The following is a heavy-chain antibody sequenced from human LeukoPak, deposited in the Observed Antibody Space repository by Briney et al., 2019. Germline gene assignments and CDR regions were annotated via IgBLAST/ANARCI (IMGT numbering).Heavy chain of an antibody. Sequence: GGSLRLSCAASGFTVSSNEMSWVRQAPGKGLEWVSIISSGSSAIFSADALKGRFTISRDDAKNLLYLDMNSLRAEDTAVYYCARGHTAVTRHFDFWGQGTLVTVSS. D-gene: IGHD4-17*01. CDR1: GFTVSSNE. CDR2: ISSGSSAI. J-gene: IGHJ4*02. CDR3: ARGHTAVTRHFDF. V-gene: IGHV3-21*01.